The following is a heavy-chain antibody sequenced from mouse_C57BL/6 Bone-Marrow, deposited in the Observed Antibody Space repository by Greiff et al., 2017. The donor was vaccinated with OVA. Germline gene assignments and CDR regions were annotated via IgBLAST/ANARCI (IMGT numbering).Heavy chain of an antibody. CDR2: IDPENGDT. J-gene: IGHJ1*03. CDR1: GFNIQDDY. D-gene: IGHD2-1*01. CDR3: TQRTYGNYEYFDV. V-gene: IGHV14-4*01. Sequence: EVQLQQSGAELVRPGASVKLSCTASGFNIQDDYMHWVKQRPEQGLEWIGWIDPENGDTEYASKFQGKATITADTSSNTAYLQLSSLTSEDTAVYYCTQRTYGNYEYFDVWGTGTTVTVSS.